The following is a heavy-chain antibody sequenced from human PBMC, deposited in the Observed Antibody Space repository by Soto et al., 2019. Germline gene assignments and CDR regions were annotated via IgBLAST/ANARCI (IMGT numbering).Heavy chain of an antibody. CDR1: GYTLTELS. CDR3: ATGPIIAAAGSFMDY. D-gene: IGHD6-13*01. Sequence: ASVKVSCKVSGYTLTELSMHWVRQAPGKGLEWMGGFDPEDGETIYAQKFQGRVTMTEDTSTDTAYIELSSLRSEDTAVYYCATGPIIAAAGSFMDYWGQGTLVTVSS. J-gene: IGHJ4*02. V-gene: IGHV1-24*01. CDR2: FDPEDGET.